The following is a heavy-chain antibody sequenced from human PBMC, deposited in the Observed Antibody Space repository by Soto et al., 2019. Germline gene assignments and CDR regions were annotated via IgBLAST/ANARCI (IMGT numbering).Heavy chain of an antibody. Sequence: SETLSLTCTVSGGSISSSSYYWGWIRQPPGKGLEWIGSIYYSGSTYYNPSLKSRVTISVDTSKNQFSLKLSSVTAADTAVYYCANDYYGSGSYYGPPDYFDYWGQGTLVTVSS. V-gene: IGHV4-39*01. D-gene: IGHD3-10*01. CDR2: IYYSGST. CDR3: ANDYYGSGSYYGPPDYFDY. CDR1: GGSISSSSYY. J-gene: IGHJ4*02.